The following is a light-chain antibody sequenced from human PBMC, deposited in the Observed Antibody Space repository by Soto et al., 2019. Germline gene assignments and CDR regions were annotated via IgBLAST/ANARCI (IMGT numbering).Light chain of an antibody. Sequence: QPVLTQPPSASGTPWQRVTISCSGGSSNIGTNAVNWYQQLPGTAPKLLIYNNNQRPSGVPDRFSGSKSGTSASLAISGLQSEDEADYYCAAWDDSLNGYVFGTGNKVPVL. CDR3: AAWDDSLNGYV. J-gene: IGLJ1*01. CDR2: NNN. V-gene: IGLV1-44*01. CDR1: SSNIGTNA.